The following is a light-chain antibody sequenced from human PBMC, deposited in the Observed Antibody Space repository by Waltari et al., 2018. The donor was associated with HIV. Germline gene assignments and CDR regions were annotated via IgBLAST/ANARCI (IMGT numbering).Light chain of an antibody. Sequence: SYDLTQPPSVSVSPGQTARLTCSGDTLSKQYSSWYQQKSGQAPVLVIFRDIERPSGIPERFSGSRSGATVTLTISGVQAEDEADYYCQSADNSGTYVFATGTQVTVL. CDR2: RDI. CDR3: QSADNSGTYV. V-gene: IGLV3-25*03. CDR1: TLSKQY. J-gene: IGLJ1*01.